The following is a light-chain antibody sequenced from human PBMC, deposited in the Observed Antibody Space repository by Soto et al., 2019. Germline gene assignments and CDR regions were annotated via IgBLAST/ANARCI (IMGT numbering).Light chain of an antibody. CDR2: EVS. J-gene: IGLJ1*01. CDR1: SSDVGGYNY. Sequence: QSALTQPPSASGSPGQSVTISCTGTSSDVGGYNYVSWYQQHPGKAPKLMIYEVSKRPSGVPDRFSGSKSGNTASLTVSGLQADDEADYYCSSYAGSTNSVFGTGTEVTVL. V-gene: IGLV2-8*01. CDR3: SSYAGSTNSV.